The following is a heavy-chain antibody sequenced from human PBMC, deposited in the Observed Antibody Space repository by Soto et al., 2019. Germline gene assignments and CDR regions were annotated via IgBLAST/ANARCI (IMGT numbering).Heavy chain of an antibody. V-gene: IGHV3-21*01. CDR2: ISSSSYI. D-gene: IGHD6-13*01. J-gene: IGHJ6*02. CDR1: GFTFSSYS. CDR3: ARVYSSSWYPHYYYGMDV. Sequence: GGSLRLSCAASGFTFSSYSMNWVRQAPGKGLEWVSSISSSSYIYYADSVMGRFTISRDNAKNSLYLQMNSLRAEDTAVYYCARVYSSSWYPHYYYGMDVWGQGTTVTVSS.